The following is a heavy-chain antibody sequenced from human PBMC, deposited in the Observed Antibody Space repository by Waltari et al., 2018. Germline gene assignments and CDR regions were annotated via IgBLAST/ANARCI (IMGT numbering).Heavy chain of an antibody. CDR3: ARHRSGWSYEYYYYGMDV. CDR2: IYYSGST. J-gene: IGHJ6*02. D-gene: IGHD3-3*01. V-gene: IGHV4-39*01. CDR1: GGSIRSSSYY. Sequence: QLQLQESGPGLVKPSETLSLTCTVSGGSIRSSSYYWGWLRQPPGRGLEWIGSIYYSGSTYYNPSLKSRVTISVDTSKNQFSLKLSSVTAADTAVYYCARHRSGWSYEYYYYGMDVWGQGTTVTVSS.